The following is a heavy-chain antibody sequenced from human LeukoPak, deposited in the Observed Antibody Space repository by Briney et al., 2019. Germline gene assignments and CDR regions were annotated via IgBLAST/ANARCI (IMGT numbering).Heavy chain of an antibody. CDR2: ISYDGSNK. D-gene: IGHD4-23*01. CDR3: AKDSPYGGNSGWFDP. V-gene: IGHV3-30*18. J-gene: IGHJ5*02. CDR1: GFTFSNYG. Sequence: PGGSLRLSCAASGFTFSNYGMHWVRQAPGKGLEWVAVISYDGSNKYYADSVKGRFTISRDNSKNTLYLQMNSLRAEDTAVYYCAKDSPYGGNSGWFDPWGQGTLVTVSS.